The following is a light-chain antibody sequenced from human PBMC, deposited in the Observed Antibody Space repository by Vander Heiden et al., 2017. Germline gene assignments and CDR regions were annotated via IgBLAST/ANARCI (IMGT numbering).Light chain of an antibody. CDR2: WAS. Sequence: IVMTPSPDSLAVSLGERATIDCKSSQSVIDSSNDKNDLAWYQQKAGQPPKLLIYWASTRESGVPDRFSGSGSGTDFTLTISSLQAEDVAVYYCQQYYSTPYTFGQGTKV. CDR3: QQYYSTPYT. V-gene: IGKV4-1*01. CDR1: QSVIDSSNDKND. J-gene: IGKJ2*01.